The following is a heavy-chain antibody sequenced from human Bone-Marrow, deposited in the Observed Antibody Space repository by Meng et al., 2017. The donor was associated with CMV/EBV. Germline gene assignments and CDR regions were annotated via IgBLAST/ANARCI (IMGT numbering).Heavy chain of an antibody. CDR3: AKAPYSSSWYSDY. D-gene: IGHD6-13*01. V-gene: IGHV3-23*03. Sequence: GGSLRLSCSASGFTVSSNYMSWVRQAPGKGLEWVSVIYSGGSSTYYADSVKGRFTISRDNSKNTLYLQMNSLRAEDTAVYYCAKAPYSSSWYSDYWGQGTMVTVSS. J-gene: IGHJ4*02. CDR1: GFTVSSNY. CDR2: IYSGGSST.